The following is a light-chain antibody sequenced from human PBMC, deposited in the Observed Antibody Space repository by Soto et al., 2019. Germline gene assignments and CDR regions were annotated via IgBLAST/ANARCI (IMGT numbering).Light chain of an antibody. J-gene: IGLJ1*01. CDR2: DVI. CDR1: SSDVGAYNY. Sequence: QSALTQPRSVSGSLGQSVTISCTGTSSDVGAYNYVSWYQQHPGKAPKLMIYDVIKRASGVPDRFSGSKSADTASLTISGLQAEDEADYYCCSYALNLLYFGTGTKVTVL. CDR3: CSYALNLLY. V-gene: IGLV2-11*01.